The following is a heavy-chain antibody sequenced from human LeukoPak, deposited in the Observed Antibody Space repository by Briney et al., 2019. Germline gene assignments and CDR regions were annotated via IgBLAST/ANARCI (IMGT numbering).Heavy chain of an antibody. D-gene: IGHD3-22*01. CDR2: IKSKTDGGTT. V-gene: IGHV3-15*01. CDR1: GFTSSDYW. CDR3: TTEWNYYDSSGYYSLPFDY. Sequence: GGSLRLSCVASGFTSSDYWMSWVRQAPGKGLEWVGRIKSKTDGGTTDYAAPVKGRFTISRDDSKNTLYLQMNSLKTEDTAVYYCTTEWNYYDSSGYYSLPFDYWGQGTLVTVSS. J-gene: IGHJ4*02.